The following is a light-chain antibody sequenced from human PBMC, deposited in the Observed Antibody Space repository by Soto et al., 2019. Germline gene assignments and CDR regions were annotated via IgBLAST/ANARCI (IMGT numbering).Light chain of an antibody. CDR2: TAS. J-gene: IGKJ1*01. Sequence: DIQMTQSPSSLSASVGDRVTITCRASESVITYLNWYRQKPGKAPNLLIHTASTLESGVPTRFSGSGSETEFTLSISGLQPDDFATYYCQQYDTYLWTFGQGTKVDIK. CDR1: ESVITY. CDR3: QQYDTYLWT. V-gene: IGKV1-5*01.